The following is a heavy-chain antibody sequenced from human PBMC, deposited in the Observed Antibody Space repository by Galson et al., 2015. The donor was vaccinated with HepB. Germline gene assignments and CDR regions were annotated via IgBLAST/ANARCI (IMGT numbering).Heavy chain of an antibody. CDR1: GFKFNRYV. CDR2: ITASGDST. Sequence: SLRLSCAASGFKFNRYVMSWVRQAPGKGLEWLPSITASGDSTSDADFVKGRVTISRDNSKNMVYLEMSSLTGEDTALYYCAKDLRVGSSGWADAFDVWGQGTMVTVSS. J-gene: IGHJ3*01. V-gene: IGHV3-23*01. CDR3: AKDLRVGSSGWADAFDV. D-gene: IGHD6-19*01.